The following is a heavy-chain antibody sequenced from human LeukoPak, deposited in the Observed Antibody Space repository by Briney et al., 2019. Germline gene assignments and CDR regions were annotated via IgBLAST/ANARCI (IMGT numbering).Heavy chain of an antibody. CDR2: IIPIFGTA. CDR1: GGTFSSYA. CDR3: ARDLYSSGWYSDY. J-gene: IGHJ4*02. D-gene: IGHD6-19*01. Sequence: SXXXSCKASGGTFSSYAISWVRQAPGQGLEWMGRIIPIFGTANYAQKFQGRVRITTDESTSTAYMELCILRSADTPVDYGARDLYSSGWYSDYWGQATLVTVSS. V-gene: IGHV1-69*05.